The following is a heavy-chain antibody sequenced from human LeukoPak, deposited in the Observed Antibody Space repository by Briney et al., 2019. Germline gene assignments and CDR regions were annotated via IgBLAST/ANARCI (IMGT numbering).Heavy chain of an antibody. V-gene: IGHV4-38-2*02. J-gene: IGHJ3*02. Sequence: SETLSLTCTVSGYSISSGYYWGWIRQPPGKGLEWIGSIYHSGSTYYNPSLKSRVTISVDTSKNQFSLKLSSVTAADTAVYYCARVVVITNDAFVIWGQGTMVTVSS. CDR3: ARVVVITNDAFVI. D-gene: IGHD3-22*01. CDR1: GYSISSGYY. CDR2: IYHSGST.